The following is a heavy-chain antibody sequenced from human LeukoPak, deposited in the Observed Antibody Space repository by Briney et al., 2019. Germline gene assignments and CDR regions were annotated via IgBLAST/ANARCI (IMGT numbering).Heavy chain of an antibody. J-gene: IGHJ4*02. CDR3: AMTTPFPY. CDR1: GGSFRGYY. V-gene: IGHV4-34*01. CDR2: INHSGST. D-gene: IGHD4-11*01. Sequence: PSETLSLTCAVYGGSFRGYYWSWIRQPPGKGLEWIGEINHSGSTNYNPSLKSRVTISVDTSKNQFSLKLSSVTAADTAVYYCAMTTPFPYWGQGTLVTVSS.